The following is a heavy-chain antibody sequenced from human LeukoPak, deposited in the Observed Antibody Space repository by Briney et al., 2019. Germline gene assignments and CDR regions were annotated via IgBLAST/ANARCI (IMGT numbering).Heavy chain of an antibody. CDR1: GFTFSSYW. V-gene: IGHV3-74*01. Sequence: GGSLRLSCAASGFTFSSYWMSWVRQAPGKGLVWVSRISTDGSTTAYADSVKGRFTISRDNAKNTLYLQMNSLRVEDTAVYYCARFRLAGEGEYYFDYWGRGTLVTVSS. CDR3: ARFRLAGEGEYYFDY. CDR2: ISTDGSTT. D-gene: IGHD7-27*01. J-gene: IGHJ4*02.